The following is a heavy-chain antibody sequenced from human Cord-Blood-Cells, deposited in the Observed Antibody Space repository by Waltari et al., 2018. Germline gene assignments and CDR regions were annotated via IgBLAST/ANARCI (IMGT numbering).Heavy chain of an antibody. CDR3: ASLVIGAY. D-gene: IGHD2-21*01. CDR1: GGSFSGYS. J-gene: IGHJ4*02. CDR2: INHSGST. V-gene: IGHV4-34*01. Sequence: QVQLQQWGAGLLKPSETLSLTCAVYGGSFSGYSWSWIRQPPGKGMEWIGEINHSGSTHYNPSLKSRVPISVDTSKNQFSLKLSSVTAADTAVYYCASLVIGAYWGQGTLVTVSS.